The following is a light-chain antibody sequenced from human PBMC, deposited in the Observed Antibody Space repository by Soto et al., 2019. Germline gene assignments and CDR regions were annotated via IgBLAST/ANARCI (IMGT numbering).Light chain of an antibody. V-gene: IGKV1-39*01. Sequence: DLPMTQSPSSLSASVGDRVTITCRASQSISTYLNWYQQKPGKAPNLLIYAASTLRSGVPSRFSGGGSGTDFTLTISSLQPEDFATYYCQQSYSTPPHTFGQGTKLEIK. CDR2: AAS. J-gene: IGKJ2*01. CDR1: QSISTY. CDR3: QQSYSTPPHT.